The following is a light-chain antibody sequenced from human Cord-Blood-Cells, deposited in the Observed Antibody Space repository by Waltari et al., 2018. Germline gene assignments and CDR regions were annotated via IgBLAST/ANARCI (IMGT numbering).Light chain of an antibody. Sequence: QPALTQPASVSGSPGQSITISCTGTSSDDGGYNLVSWYHQHPGKAPKLMIYEGSKRPSGVSNRFSGSKSANTASLTISGLQAEDEADYYCCSYAGSSTLVFGGGTKLTVL. J-gene: IGLJ2*01. CDR3: CSYAGSSTLV. V-gene: IGLV2-23*01. CDR1: SSDDGGYNL. CDR2: EGS.